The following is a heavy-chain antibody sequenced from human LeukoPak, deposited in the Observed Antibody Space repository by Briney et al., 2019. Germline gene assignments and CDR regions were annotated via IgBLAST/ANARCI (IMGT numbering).Heavy chain of an antibody. V-gene: IGHV4-59*01. J-gene: IGHJ4*02. CDR3: ARERNWGVDY. Sequence: SETLSLTCTVPGGSISSYYWSWIRQPPGKGLEWIGYIYYSGSTNYNPSLKSRVTISVDTSKNQFSLKLSSVTAADTAVYYCARERNWGVDYWGQGTLVTVSS. CDR2: IYYSGST. D-gene: IGHD7-27*01. CDR1: GGSISSYY.